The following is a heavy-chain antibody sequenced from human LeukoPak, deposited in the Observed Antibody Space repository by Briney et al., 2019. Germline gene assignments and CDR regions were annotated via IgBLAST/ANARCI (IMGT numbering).Heavy chain of an antibody. Sequence: SETLSLTCTVPGGSISSTRCYWGWIRQPPGKGLEWIGSIYYSGTTYNNPSLKSRVTISIDTSKNQFSLKLRSVTAADTALYYCARYWGYNSNRSLDSWGQGALVTVSS. V-gene: IGHV4-39*01. CDR3: ARYWGYNSNRSLDS. D-gene: IGHD4-11*01. CDR1: GGSISSTRCY. CDR2: IYYSGTT. J-gene: IGHJ4*02.